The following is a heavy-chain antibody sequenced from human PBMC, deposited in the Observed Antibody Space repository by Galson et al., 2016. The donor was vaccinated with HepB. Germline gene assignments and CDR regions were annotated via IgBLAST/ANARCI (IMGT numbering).Heavy chain of an antibody. J-gene: IGHJ4*02. Sequence: SLRLSCAASGFTFSSYIMNWVRQAPGKGLEWVSSISSGSGYIYYADSVKGRFTISRDNAKNSLYLQMHSLRAEDTAVYYCAREDGDYFDYGGQGTLVAVAS. CDR2: ISSGSGYI. D-gene: IGHD4-17*01. V-gene: IGHV3-21*01. CDR3: AREDGDYFDY. CDR1: GFTFSSYI.